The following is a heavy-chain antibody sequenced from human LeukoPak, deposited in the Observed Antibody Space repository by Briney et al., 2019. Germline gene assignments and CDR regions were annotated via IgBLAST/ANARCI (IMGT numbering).Heavy chain of an antibody. CDR1: GYTFTSYG. D-gene: IGHD1-7*01. V-gene: IGHV1-18*01. CDR3: ARTQTPRNYENY. J-gene: IGHJ4*02. CDR2: ISAYNGNT. Sequence: GGAVKVSCKASGYTFTSYGISWVRQPPGRELEGMGWISAYNGNTNYAQKLQGRVTMTTDTSTSTAYMELRSLRSDDTAVYYCARTQTPRNYENYWGQGTLVTVSS.